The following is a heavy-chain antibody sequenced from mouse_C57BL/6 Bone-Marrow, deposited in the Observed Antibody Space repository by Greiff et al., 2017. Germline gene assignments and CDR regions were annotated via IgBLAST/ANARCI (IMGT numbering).Heavy chain of an antibody. CDR3: ARITTVVATEGFAY. CDR1: SYTFTSYW. D-gene: IGHD1-1*01. Sequence: QVQLQQSGAELVRPGSSVKLSCKASSYTFTSYWMDWVKQRPGQGLEWIGNIYPSDSETPYNQKFKDKATLTVDKSSSTAYMQLSSLTSEDSAVYYCARITTVVATEGFAYWGQGTLVTVSA. CDR2: IYPSDSET. V-gene: IGHV1-61*01. J-gene: IGHJ3*01.